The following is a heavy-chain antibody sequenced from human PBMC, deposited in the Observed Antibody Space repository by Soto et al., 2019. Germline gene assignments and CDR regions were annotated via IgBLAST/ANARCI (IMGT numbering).Heavy chain of an antibody. CDR2: IIPILGIA. J-gene: IGHJ4*02. Sequence: GASVKVSCKASGGTFSSYTISWVRQAPGQGLEWMGRIIPILGIANYAQKFQGRVTITADKSTSTAYMELSSLRSEDTAVYYCARNLLPYYYDSRGLDYWGQGTLVTVSS. V-gene: IGHV1-69*02. CDR3: ARNLLPYYYDSRGLDY. CDR1: GGTFSSYT. D-gene: IGHD3-22*01.